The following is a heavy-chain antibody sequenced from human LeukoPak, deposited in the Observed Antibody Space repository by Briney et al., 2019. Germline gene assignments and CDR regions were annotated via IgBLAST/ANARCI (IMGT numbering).Heavy chain of an antibody. V-gene: IGHV5-51*01. J-gene: IGHJ5*02. CDR2: IDPGDADT. CDR3: ARRDSGSYAGWFDP. Sequence: LGESLKISCQGSGYSFSSYYIAWVRQMPGQGLEWMGLIDPGDADTRYSPAFQGLVTFSADKSSGTAYLHWNSLKASDTAMYYCARRDSGSYAGWFDPWGQGTLVTVSS. CDR1: GYSFSSYY. D-gene: IGHD1-26*01.